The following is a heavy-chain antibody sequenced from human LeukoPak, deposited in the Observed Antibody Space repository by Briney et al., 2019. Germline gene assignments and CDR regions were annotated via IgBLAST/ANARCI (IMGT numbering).Heavy chain of an antibody. D-gene: IGHD2-21*01. J-gene: IGHJ4*02. V-gene: IGHV3-21*01. CDR2: ISASGSDT. Sequence: PGRSLRLSCAASGFTFSSYSMIWVRQAPGKGLEWVSSISASGSDTYHADSVKGRFTISRDNAKNSLYLQMNSLRAEDTAVYYCARVFEGTGGFDYWGQGTLVTVSS. CDR1: GFTFSSYS. CDR3: ARVFEGTGGFDY.